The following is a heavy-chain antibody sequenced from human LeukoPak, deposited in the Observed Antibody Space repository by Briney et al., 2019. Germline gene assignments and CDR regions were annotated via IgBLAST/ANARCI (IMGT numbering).Heavy chain of an antibody. CDR3: AKEHNLVDIVRYYGNY. CDR1: GFTFSSYG. J-gene: IGHJ4*02. Sequence: GGSLRLSCAASGFTFSSYGMSWVRQAPGKGLGWVSAISGSGGSTYYADSVKGRFTISRDNSKNTLYLQMNSLRAEDTAVYYCAKEHNLVDIVRYYGNYWGQGTLVTVPS. CDR2: ISGSGGST. D-gene: IGHD5-12*01. V-gene: IGHV3-23*01.